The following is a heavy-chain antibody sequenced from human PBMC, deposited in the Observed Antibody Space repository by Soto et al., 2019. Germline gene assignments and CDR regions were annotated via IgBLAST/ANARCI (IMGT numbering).Heavy chain of an antibody. Sequence: SETLSLTCNVSGGSISSSRSYWAWFRQPPGKELEWIANIFYAGNTYYNPSLKSRVTVSVDTSKNQFSLKLDSVTAADTAVYYCARQAAAPGIDLWFNPWGQGTLVTVSS. CDR1: GGSISSSRSY. CDR2: IFYAGNT. J-gene: IGHJ5*02. V-gene: IGHV4-39*01. CDR3: ARQAAAPGIDLWFNP. D-gene: IGHD6-13*01.